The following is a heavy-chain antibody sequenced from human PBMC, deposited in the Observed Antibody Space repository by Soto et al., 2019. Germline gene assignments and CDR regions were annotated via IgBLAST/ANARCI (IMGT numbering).Heavy chain of an antibody. J-gene: IGHJ4*02. CDR1: GGSISSYY. CDR3: ARRYGGTFDY. D-gene: IGHD2-15*01. V-gene: IGHV4-59*08. CDR2: IYYSGST. Sequence: PSETLSLTCTVSGGSISSYYWSWIRQPPGKGLEWIGYIYYSGSTNYNPSLKSRVTISVDTSKNQFSLKLSSVTAADTAVYYCARRYGGTFDYRGQRTLVTVSS.